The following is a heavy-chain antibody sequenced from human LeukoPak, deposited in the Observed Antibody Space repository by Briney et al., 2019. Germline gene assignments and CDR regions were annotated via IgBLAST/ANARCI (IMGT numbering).Heavy chain of an antibody. D-gene: IGHD6-13*01. CDR3: AKFPLYSNSLYMEV. V-gene: IGHV1-2*02. CDR2: INSNSGAT. Sequence: ASVKVSCKASGYTFTDYYIHWVRQAPGQGLEWMGWINSNSGATNSAQKFQGRVIMTRDTSISTAYMELSRLRSDDTAVYYCAKFPLYSNSLYMEVWGKGTTVTVSS. J-gene: IGHJ6*03. CDR1: GYTFTDYY.